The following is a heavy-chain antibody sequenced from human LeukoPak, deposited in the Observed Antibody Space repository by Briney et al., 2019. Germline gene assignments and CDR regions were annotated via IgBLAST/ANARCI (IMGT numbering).Heavy chain of an antibody. V-gene: IGHV3-7*01. J-gene: IGHJ4*02. CDR1: GFTLSNFW. CDR3: ARDSRGYSYGPNTDY. D-gene: IGHD5-18*01. Sequence: GGSLRLSCAASGFTLSNFWMNWVRQAPGRGVEGVANIKPDESEKYYVDSVKGRVTISRDNAKNSLHLQMNSLRAEDTAIYYCARDSRGYSYGPNTDYWGQGTLVTVSS. CDR2: IKPDESEK.